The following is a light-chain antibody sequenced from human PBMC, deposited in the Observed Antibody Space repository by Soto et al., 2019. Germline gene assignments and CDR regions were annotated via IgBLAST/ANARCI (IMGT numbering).Light chain of an antibody. J-gene: IGKJ1*01. CDR3: QKGNDWPWT. CDR1: QSISSN. Sequence: EIVMTQSPAALSVSPGERATLSCRASQSISSNLGWYQQKPGQAPRLLIYDASTRATGIPARFSGSGSGTEFTLTINSLQSEDFAVYYCQKGNDWPWTFGQGTKVDIK. V-gene: IGKV3-15*01. CDR2: DAS.